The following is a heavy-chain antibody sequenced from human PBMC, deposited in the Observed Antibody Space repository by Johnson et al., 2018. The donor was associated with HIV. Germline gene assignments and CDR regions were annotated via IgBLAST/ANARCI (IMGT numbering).Heavy chain of an antibody. CDR1: GFTVSSNY. D-gene: IGHD3-3*01. CDR2: IYSGGST. CDR3: ARGPILEWLSGDGFDM. V-gene: IGHV3-66*03. J-gene: IGHJ3*02. Sequence: MLLVESGGGLIQPGGSLRLSCAASGFTVSSNYMSWVRQAPGKGLEWVSVIYSGGSTYYADSVKGQFTISRDNSKNTLHLQMNSLRVEDTAMYYCARGPILEWLSGDGFDMWGQGTMVTVYS.